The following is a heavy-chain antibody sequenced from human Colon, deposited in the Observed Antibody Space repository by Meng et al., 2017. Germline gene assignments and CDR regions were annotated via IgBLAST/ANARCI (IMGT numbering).Heavy chain of an antibody. J-gene: IGHJ4*02. CDR1: GGSISSSTYY. Sequence: SETLSLTCTVSGGSISSSTYYCGWIRQPPGKGLEWIGSIYYSGDTFYNPSLKSRLTISVDTSKNQFSLNLSSVTAADTAVYYCARTGLALDYWGQGTLVTVSS. V-gene: IGHV4-39*07. CDR3: ARTGLALDY. CDR2: IYYSGDT. D-gene: IGHD3/OR15-3a*01.